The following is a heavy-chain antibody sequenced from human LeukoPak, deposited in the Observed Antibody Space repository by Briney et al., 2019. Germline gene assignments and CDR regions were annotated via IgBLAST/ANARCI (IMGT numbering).Heavy chain of an antibody. D-gene: IGHD3-10*01. CDR1: GGSISSYY. CDR2: IYYSGST. J-gene: IGHJ5*02. Sequence: SETLSLTCTVSGGSISSYYWSWIRQPPGKGLEWIGYIYYSGSTNYNPSLKSRVTISVDTSKNQFSLKLSSVTAADTAVYYCARKYGSGNEKYNWFDPWGQGTLVTVSS. CDR3: ARKYGSGNEKYNWFDP. V-gene: IGHV4-59*01.